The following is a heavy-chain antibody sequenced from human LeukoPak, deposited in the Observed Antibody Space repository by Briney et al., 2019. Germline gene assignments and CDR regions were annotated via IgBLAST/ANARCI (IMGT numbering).Heavy chain of an antibody. CDR1: GDSISSRSYS. V-gene: IGHV4-39*01. D-gene: IGHD2-2*01. J-gene: IGHJ3*02. CDR3: ARRPTAMDAFDI. CDR2: IRYTYTGST. Sequence: SEALSLTCTVSGDSISSRSYSWGWVRQTPGKGLEWIASIRYTYTGSTYYNPSLKSRVTMSGDTSQNQFSLKVTSVTAADTAVYYCARRPTAMDAFDIWGQGTMVTVSS.